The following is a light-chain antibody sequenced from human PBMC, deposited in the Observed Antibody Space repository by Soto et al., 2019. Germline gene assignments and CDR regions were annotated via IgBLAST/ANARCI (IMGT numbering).Light chain of an antibody. Sequence: VVTQTPLSLTVTPGQRASISCKSSQSLLHTDDKTYLYWYLHKSGQPPQLLIYEAFERFAGVPDRFSGSGSGTDFTLNISRVEAGDVGLYYCIQSIQFPLNFAGGTKVEIK. V-gene: IGKV2D-29*01. CDR3: IQSIQFPLN. J-gene: IGKJ4*01. CDR1: QSLLHTDDKTY. CDR2: EAF.